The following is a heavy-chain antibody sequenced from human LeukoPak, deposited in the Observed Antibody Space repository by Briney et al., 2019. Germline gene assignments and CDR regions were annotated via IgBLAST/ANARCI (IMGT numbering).Heavy chain of an antibody. V-gene: IGHV3-48*01. J-gene: IGHJ4*02. CDR2: ISGSGSPI. D-gene: IGHD6-13*01. CDR1: GFTFSTYT. Sequence: PGGSLRLSCAASGFTFSTYTMNWVRQAPGKGLEWVSYISGSGSPIYYADSVKGRFTISRDNAKNSLYLQMNSLRAEDTAVYYCAKFSGQQLVGYYFDYWGQGTLVTVSS. CDR3: AKFSGQQLVGYYFDY.